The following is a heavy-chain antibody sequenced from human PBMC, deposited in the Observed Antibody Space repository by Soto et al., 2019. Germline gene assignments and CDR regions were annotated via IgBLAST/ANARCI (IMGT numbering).Heavy chain of an antibody. CDR3: AKDPNTDLLGGFEF. J-gene: IGHJ3*01. CDR1: GYIFTTYA. CDR2: INAGKGNT. D-gene: IGHD2-15*01. V-gene: IGHV1-3*01. Sequence: ASVKVSCKASGYIFTTYALHWVRQAPGQRLEWMGWINAGKGNTKYSQKFQDRVTITRDTSASVAYMELSSLASEDTAVYYCAKDPNTDLLGGFEFGGQGTMVTVSS.